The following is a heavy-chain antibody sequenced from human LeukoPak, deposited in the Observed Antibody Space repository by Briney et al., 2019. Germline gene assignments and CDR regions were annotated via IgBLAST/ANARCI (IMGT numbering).Heavy chain of an antibody. Sequence: GGSLRLSCEASGFTFSGYAMSWVRQAPGKGLEWASAISGSGGSTYYADSVKGRFTISRDNSKNTLYLQMNSLRAEDTAVYYCAKRITIFGVVMIYYYYGMDVWGQGTTVTFSS. CDR2: ISGSGGST. D-gene: IGHD3-3*01. V-gene: IGHV3-23*01. J-gene: IGHJ6*02. CDR1: GFTFSGYA. CDR3: AKRITIFGVVMIYYYYGMDV.